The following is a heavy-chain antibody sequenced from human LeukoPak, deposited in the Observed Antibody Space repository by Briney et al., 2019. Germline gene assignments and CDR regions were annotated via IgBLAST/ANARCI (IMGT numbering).Heavy chain of an antibody. CDR2: TFYSGST. CDR3: ARHVNYDFWSGYPYYYYMDV. V-gene: IGHV4-30-4*01. Sequence: SETLSLTCTVSGGSISSGDYYWSWIRQHPEKGLEWIGYTFYSGSTYYNPSLKSRVTISVDTSKNQFSLKLSSVTAADMAVYYCARHVNYDFWSGYPYYYYMDVWGKGTTVTVSS. J-gene: IGHJ6*03. D-gene: IGHD3-3*01. CDR1: GGSISSGDYY.